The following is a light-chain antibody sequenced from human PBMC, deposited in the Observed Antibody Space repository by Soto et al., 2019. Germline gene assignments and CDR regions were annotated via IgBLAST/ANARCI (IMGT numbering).Light chain of an antibody. Sequence: EIVLTQSPGTLSLSPGESATLSCRASQSVSSSYLAWYQQKPGQXPRLLIYDASSRPTDIPARFSGSGSGTDFTLTISGLQSEDSAVYFCQQYNNWPFSFGQGTRLEN. V-gene: IGKV3-20*01. CDR1: QSVSSSY. J-gene: IGKJ5*01. CDR3: QQYNNWPFS. CDR2: DAS.